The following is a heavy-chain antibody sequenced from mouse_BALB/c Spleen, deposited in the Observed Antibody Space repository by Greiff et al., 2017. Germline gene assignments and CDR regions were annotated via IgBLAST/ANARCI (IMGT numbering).Heavy chain of an antibody. D-gene: IGHD2-4*01. CDR3: ARIYYDYDGDGDY. CDR1: GDSITSGY. V-gene: IGHV3-8*02. J-gene: IGHJ2*01. CDR2: ISYSGST. Sequence: EVQLQQSGPSLVKPSQTLSLTCSVTGDSITSGYWNWIRKFPGNKLEYMGYISYSGSTYYNPSLKSRISITRDTSKNQYYLQLNSVTTEDTATYYCARIYYDYDGDGDYWGQGTTLTVSS.